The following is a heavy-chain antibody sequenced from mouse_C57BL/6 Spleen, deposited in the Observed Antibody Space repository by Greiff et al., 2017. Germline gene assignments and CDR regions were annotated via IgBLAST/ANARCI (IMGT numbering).Heavy chain of an antibody. V-gene: IGHV1-42*01. CDR2: INPSTGGT. CDR1: GYSFTGYY. CDR3: ARSPLLRLGYFDV. Sequence: EVQLQQSGPELVKPGASVKISCKASGYSFTGYYMNWVKQSPEKSLEWIGEINPSTGGTTYNQKFKAKATLTVDKSSSTAYMQLKSLTSEDSAVXYCARSPLLRLGYFDVWGTGTTVTVSS. J-gene: IGHJ1*03. D-gene: IGHD2-4*01.